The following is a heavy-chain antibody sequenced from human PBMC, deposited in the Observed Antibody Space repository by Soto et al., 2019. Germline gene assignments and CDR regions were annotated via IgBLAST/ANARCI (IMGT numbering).Heavy chain of an antibody. Sequence: EVQLVESGGGLVQPGGSLRLSCAASGFTFSSYSMNWVRQAPGKGLEWVSYISSSSSTIYYADSVKGRFTISRDNAKNSLYLQMNSLRAGDTAVYYCAGLDYTVGAYYFDYWGQGTLVTVSS. CDR3: AGLDYTVGAYYFDY. V-gene: IGHV3-48*01. CDR1: GFTFSSYS. J-gene: IGHJ4*02. D-gene: IGHD3-16*01. CDR2: ISSSSSTI.